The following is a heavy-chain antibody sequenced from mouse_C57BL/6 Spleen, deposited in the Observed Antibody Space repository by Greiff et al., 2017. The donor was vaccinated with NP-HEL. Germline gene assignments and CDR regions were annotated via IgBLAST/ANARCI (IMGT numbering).Heavy chain of an antibody. CDR3: ARHFYDCYYAWFAY. CDR1: GFTFSNYG. J-gene: IGHJ3*01. CDR2: ISSGGSYT. V-gene: IGHV5-6*01. D-gene: IGHD2-3*01. Sequence: EVKLQESGGDLVKPGGSLKLSCAASGFTFSNYGMSWVRQTPDKRLAWVAPISSGGSYTYYPDSVKGRFTISRDNAKNTLYLQMSSLKSEDTAMYYCARHFYDCYYAWFAYWGQGTLVTVSA.